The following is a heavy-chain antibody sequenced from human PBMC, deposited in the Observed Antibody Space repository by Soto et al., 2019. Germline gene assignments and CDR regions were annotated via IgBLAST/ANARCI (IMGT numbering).Heavy chain of an antibody. Sequence: QVQLVQSGAEVKKPGSSVKVSCKASGGTFSSYAISWVRQAPGQGLEWMGGIIPIFGTANYAQKFQGRVTITADESTSTAYMELSSLRSEDTAVYYCARDPDSSSGSVDAAQHWGQGTLVTVSS. CDR3: ARDPDSSSGSVDAAQH. D-gene: IGHD6-19*01. V-gene: IGHV1-69*12. J-gene: IGHJ1*01. CDR1: GGTFSSYA. CDR2: IIPIFGTA.